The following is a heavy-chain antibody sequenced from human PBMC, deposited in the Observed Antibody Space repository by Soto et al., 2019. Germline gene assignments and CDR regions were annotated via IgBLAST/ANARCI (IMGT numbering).Heavy chain of an antibody. CDR2: INPDNGNT. D-gene: IGHD2-15*01. CDR3: ARGIATGQLDP. CDR1: GYTFTRYT. V-gene: IGHV1-3*01. J-gene: IGHJ5*02. Sequence: ASVKVSCKASGYTFTRYTMNWVSQAPRQRLEWMGWINPDNGNTKSSQKFQDRVIITRDTSASTAYMDLSSLRSEDTAVYYCARGIATGQLDPWGQGTLVTVSS.